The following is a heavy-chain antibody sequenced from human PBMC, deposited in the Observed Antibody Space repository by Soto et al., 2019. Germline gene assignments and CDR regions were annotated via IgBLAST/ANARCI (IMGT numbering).Heavy chain of an antibody. CDR1: GGSFSGYY. J-gene: IGHJ4*02. Sequence: QVQLQQWGAGLLKPSETLSLTCAVYGGSFSGYYWTWFRQPPGKGLEWIGEIIPSGTTKYIPSLKSRVTISADTSKNQFSLKVTSVTAADTAVYYCVTSLWFGTQPEIWGQGALVTVSS. V-gene: IGHV4-34*12. D-gene: IGHD3-10*01. CDR2: IIPSGTT. CDR3: VTSLWFGTQPEI.